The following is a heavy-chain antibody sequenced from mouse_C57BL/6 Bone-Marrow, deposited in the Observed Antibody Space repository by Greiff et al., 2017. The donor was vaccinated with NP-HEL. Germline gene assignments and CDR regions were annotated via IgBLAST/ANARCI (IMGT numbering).Heavy chain of an antibody. J-gene: IGHJ2*01. CDR3: ASAGMITTRMYYFDY. CDR1: GYTFTSYW. Sequence: QVQLQQPGAELVKPGASVKLSCKASGYTFTSYWMHWVKQRPGQGLEWIGMIHPNSGSTNYNEKFKSKATLTVDKSSSTAYMQLSSLTSEDSAVYYCASAGMITTRMYYFDYWGQGTTLTVSS. D-gene: IGHD2-4*01. V-gene: IGHV1-64*01. CDR2: IHPNSGST.